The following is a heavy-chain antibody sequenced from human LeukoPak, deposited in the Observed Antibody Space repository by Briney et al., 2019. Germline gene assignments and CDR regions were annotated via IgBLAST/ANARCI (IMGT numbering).Heavy chain of an antibody. Sequence: ASVKVSCKASGYTFTSYDINWVRQAAGQGLEWMGWVNPNSGNTDYAQKFQGRVTMTRNTSISTAYMELSSLRSEDTAVYYCARGGYSSGMGWFDPWGQGTLVTVSS. D-gene: IGHD6-19*01. CDR1: GYTFTSYD. V-gene: IGHV1-8*01. CDR2: VNPNSGNT. J-gene: IGHJ5*02. CDR3: ARGGYSSGMGWFDP.